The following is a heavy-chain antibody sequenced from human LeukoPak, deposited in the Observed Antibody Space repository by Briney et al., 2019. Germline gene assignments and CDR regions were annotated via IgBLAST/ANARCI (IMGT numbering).Heavy chain of an antibody. J-gene: IGHJ5*02. CDR2: INHSGST. CDR1: GGSFSGYY. D-gene: IGHD4-17*01. CDR3: ARGRARRTHYGAPPRWFDP. V-gene: IGHV4-34*01. Sequence: SETLSLTSAVSGGSFSGYYWSWIRQPPGKGLEWIGEINHSGSTNYNPSLKSRVTISVDTSKNQFSLKLSSVTAADTAVYSCARGRARRTHYGAPPRWFDPWGQGTLVTVSS.